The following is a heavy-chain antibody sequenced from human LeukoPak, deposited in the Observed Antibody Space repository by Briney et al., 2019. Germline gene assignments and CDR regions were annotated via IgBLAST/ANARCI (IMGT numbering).Heavy chain of an antibody. V-gene: IGHV3-66*01. J-gene: IGHJ4*02. Sequence: GGSLRLSCAASGFTVSSNCMSWVRQAPGKGLEWVSVIYSGGSTYYADSVKGRFTISRDNSKNTLYLQMNSLRAEDTAVYYCARGRGSGWYGAFDYWGQGTLVTVSS. CDR1: GFTVSSNC. CDR3: ARGRGSGWYGAFDY. D-gene: IGHD6-19*01. CDR2: IYSGGST.